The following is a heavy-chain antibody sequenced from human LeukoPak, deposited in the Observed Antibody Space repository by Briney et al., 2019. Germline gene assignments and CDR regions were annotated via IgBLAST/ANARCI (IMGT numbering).Heavy chain of an antibody. CDR3: ARDLDRRVAFDI. Sequence: GGSLRLSCAASGFTFSSYSITWVRQAPGKGLEWVSYISSSSSTIYYADSVKGRFTISRDNSKNTLYLQMNYLRAEDTAVYYCARDLDRRVAFDIWGQGTMVTVSS. V-gene: IGHV3-48*01. J-gene: IGHJ3*02. D-gene: IGHD2-2*03. CDR2: ISSSSSTI. CDR1: GFTFSSYS.